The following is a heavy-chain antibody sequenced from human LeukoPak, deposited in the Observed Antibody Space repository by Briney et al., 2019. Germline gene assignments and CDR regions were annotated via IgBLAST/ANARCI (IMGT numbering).Heavy chain of an antibody. CDR2: ISYDGHYK. D-gene: IGHD1-26*01. J-gene: IGHJ4*02. Sequence: GGSLRLSCAASGFAFSYSSMHWVRQAPGKGLEWVAGISYDGHYKGYADSVRGRFTISRDDSKNHLYLEMSGLRPEDAALYYCVRDLLVGSPDYFDLWGQGALVIVSS. CDR1: GFAFSYSS. V-gene: IGHV3-30*04. CDR3: VRDLLVGSPDYFDL.